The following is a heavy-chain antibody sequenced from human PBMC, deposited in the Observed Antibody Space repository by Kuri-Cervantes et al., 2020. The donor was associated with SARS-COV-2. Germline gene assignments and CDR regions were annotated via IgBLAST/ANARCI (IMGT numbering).Heavy chain of an antibody. D-gene: IGHD5-18*01. CDR1: GGSISSYY. CDR3: ARTARHFDL. V-gene: IGHV4-59*12. Sequence: SETLSLTCTVSGGSISSYYWSWIRQPPGKGLEWIGYIYYSGSTNYNPSLKSRVTISVDTSKNQFSLKLSSVTAADTAVYYCARTARHFDLWGRDTLVTVSS. CDR2: IYYSGST. J-gene: IGHJ2*01.